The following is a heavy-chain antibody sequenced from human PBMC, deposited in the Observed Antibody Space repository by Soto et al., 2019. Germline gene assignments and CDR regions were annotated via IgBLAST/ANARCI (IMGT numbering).Heavy chain of an antibody. J-gene: IGHJ4*02. CDR2: IIPLFGTA. D-gene: IGHD6-19*01. Sequence: SVKVSCKTSGGTFSTYAIYWVRQAPGQGLEWMGAIIPLFGTADYAQKFQGRVTITADESTSTAYIELSSLRSEDTAVYYCARPKGSYSSGYYYFDYWGQGTLVTVSS. CDR3: ARPKGSYSSGYYYFDY. V-gene: IGHV1-69*13. CDR1: GGTFSTYA.